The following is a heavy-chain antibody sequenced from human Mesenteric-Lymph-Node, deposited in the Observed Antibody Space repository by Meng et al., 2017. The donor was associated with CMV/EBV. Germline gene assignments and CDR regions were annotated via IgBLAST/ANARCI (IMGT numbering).Heavy chain of an antibody. D-gene: IGHD5/OR15-5a*01. CDR3: ARGLVSGYSVYELDY. CDR2: MNPKSGQT. V-gene: IGHV1-8*01. Sequence: SGYNFASHDINWVRQAVGQGLEWMGWMNPKSGQTSYAQKFQGRVTMSRSTSISTVYMELSSLRSEDTAIYYCARGLVSGYSVYELDYWGQGTLVTVSS. CDR1: GYNFASHD. J-gene: IGHJ4*02.